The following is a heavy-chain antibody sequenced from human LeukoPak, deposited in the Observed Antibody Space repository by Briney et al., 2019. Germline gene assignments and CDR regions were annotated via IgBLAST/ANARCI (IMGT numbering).Heavy chain of an antibody. CDR2: TCYRSKWYN. D-gene: IGHD1-1*01. V-gene: IGHV6-1*01. CDR3: VRSTGATLGH. J-gene: IGHJ4*02. Sequence: SQTLSLTCAISGDSVSSNSAAWDWIRQSPSRGLEWLGRTCYRSKWYNDYALSVQGRITINPETSKNQFFLQLNSVTPEDTAMYYCVRSTGATLGHWGQGTLVTVSS. CDR1: GDSVSSNSAA.